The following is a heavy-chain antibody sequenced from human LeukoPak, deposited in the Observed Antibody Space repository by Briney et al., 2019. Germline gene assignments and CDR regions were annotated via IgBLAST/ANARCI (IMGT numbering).Heavy chain of an antibody. CDR3: ARSPRRLRDAFDI. CDR1: EVTFMFASYD. CDR2: VSSGSSTI. D-gene: IGHD2-15*01. J-gene: IGHJ3*02. Sequence: GGSLRLSCEASEVTFMFASYDMNWVRQAPGKGLEWVSYVSSGSSTIYYADSVKGRFTISRDNAKNSLYLQMNSLRAEDTAVYYCARSPRRLRDAFDIWGQGTMVTVSS. V-gene: IGHV3-48*04.